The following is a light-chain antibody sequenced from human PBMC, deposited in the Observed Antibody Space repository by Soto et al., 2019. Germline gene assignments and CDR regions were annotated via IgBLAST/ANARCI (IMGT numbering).Light chain of an antibody. Sequence: QAVVTQPPSVSGAPGQRVTISCTGSSSNIGAGYDVHWYQRLPGTAPKVLIYGNNNRPSGVPDRFSGSKSGTSASLAITGVQAEDEADYSCQSYDSSLSGSYVFGTGTKLTVL. J-gene: IGLJ1*01. CDR2: GNN. V-gene: IGLV1-40*01. CDR3: QSYDSSLSGSYV. CDR1: SSNIGAGYD.